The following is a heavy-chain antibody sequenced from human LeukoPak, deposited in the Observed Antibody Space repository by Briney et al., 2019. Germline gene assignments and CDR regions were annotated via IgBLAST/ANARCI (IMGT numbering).Heavy chain of an antibody. J-gene: IGHJ4*02. D-gene: IGHD3-22*01. CDR1: GGSISSYY. V-gene: IGHV4-59*08. CDR2: IYYSGST. CDR3: ASSTPLYDSSGYYGY. Sequence: PSETLSLTCTFSGGSISSYYWSWIRQPPGKGLEWIGYIYYSGSTNYNPSLKSRVTISVDTSKNQFSLKLSSVTAADTAVYYCASSTPLYDSSGYYGYWGQGTLVTVSS.